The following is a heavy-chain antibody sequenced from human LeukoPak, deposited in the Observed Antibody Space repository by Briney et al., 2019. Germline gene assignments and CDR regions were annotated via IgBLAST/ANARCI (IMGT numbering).Heavy chain of an antibody. J-gene: IGHJ4*02. CDR3: ARIFDV. CDR2: IFYNGKT. Sequence: SETLSLTCTLSGASFRSGGQYWGWIRQTPGKGLEWIGDIFYNGKTNYNPSLKSRVTISLDTSRSQFSLKLSSVTASDTGVYYCARIFDVWGRGTLVTVSS. CDR1: GASFRSGGQY. V-gene: IGHV4-61*08.